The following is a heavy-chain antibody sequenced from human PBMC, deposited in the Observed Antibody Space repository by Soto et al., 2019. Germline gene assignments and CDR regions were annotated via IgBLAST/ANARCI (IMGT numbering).Heavy chain of an antibody. V-gene: IGHV3-23*01. Sequence: GGSLRLSCAASGFTFSSYAMSWVRQAPGKGLEWVSAISGSGGSTYYADSVKGRFTISRDNSKNTLYLQMNSLGAEDTAVYYCAKPVGVATILFDYWGQGTLVTVSS. J-gene: IGHJ4*02. CDR1: GFTFSSYA. CDR3: AKPVGVATILFDY. D-gene: IGHD5-12*01. CDR2: ISGSGGST.